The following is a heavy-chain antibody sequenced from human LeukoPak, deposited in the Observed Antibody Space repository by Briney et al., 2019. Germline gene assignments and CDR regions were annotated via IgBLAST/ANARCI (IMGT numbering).Heavy chain of an antibody. V-gene: IGHV3-66*01. CDR2: IFSGGTT. Sequence: GGSLRLSCAASGFTVSSNYMSWVRQAPGMGLEWVSVIFSGGTTYYADSVKGRFTISRDNSKNTLHLQVNSLRAEDTAVYYCGYFDPPTGYWGQGTLVTVSS. D-gene: IGHD3-9*01. CDR1: GFTVSSNY. J-gene: IGHJ1*01. CDR3: GYFDPPTGY.